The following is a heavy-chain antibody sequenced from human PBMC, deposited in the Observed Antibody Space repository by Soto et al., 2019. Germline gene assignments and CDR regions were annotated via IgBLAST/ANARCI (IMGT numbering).Heavy chain of an antibody. J-gene: IGHJ6*02. Sequence: QVQLQESGPGLVKPSQTLSLTCTVSGGSISSGGYYWSWIRQHPGKGLEWIGYIYYSGSTYYNPSLKSRVTISVDTSKNQFSLKLSSVTAADTAVYYCARGYSDYDRPRYYYYYYGMDVWGQGTTVTVSS. D-gene: IGHD5-12*01. CDR2: IYYSGST. V-gene: IGHV4-31*03. CDR1: GGSISSGGYY. CDR3: ARGYSDYDRPRYYYYYYGMDV.